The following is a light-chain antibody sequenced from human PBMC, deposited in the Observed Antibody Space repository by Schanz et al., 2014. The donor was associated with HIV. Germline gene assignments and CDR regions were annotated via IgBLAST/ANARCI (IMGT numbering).Light chain of an antibody. CDR2: SDN. CDR3: AGWDDSLSVWV. J-gene: IGLJ3*02. Sequence: QSVVPQPPSASGTPGQRVTISCSGSSSNIGSNTVNWYQHLPGSAPQLLIYSDNQRPSRVPDRFFGSKSGTSASLAISGLQSEDEADYYCAGWDDSLSVWVFGGGTKLTVL. V-gene: IGLV1-44*01. CDR1: SSNIGSNT.